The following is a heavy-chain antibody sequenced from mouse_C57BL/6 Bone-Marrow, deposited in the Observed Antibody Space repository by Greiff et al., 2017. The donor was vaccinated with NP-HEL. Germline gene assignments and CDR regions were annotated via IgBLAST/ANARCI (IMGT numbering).Heavy chain of an antibody. CDR1: GFTFSDYG. Sequence: EVQVVESGGGLVKPGGSLKLSCAASGFTFSDYGMHWVRQAPEKGLEWVAYISSGSSTIYYADTVKGRFTSSRDNAKNTLFLQMTSLRSEDTAMYYCARHGGSPFAYWGQGTLVTVSA. V-gene: IGHV5-17*01. CDR3: ARHGGSPFAY. D-gene: IGHD1-1*01. CDR2: ISSGSSTI. J-gene: IGHJ3*01.